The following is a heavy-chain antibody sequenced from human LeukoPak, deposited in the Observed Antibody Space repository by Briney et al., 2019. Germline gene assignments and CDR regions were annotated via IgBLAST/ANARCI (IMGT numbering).Heavy chain of an antibody. CDR1: GYTFTGYY. CDR2: INPNSGGT. V-gene: IGHV1-2*02. Sequence: ASLKASCKASGYTFTGYYMHWVRQAPGQGLEWMGGINPNSGGTNYAQKFQGRVTMTRDTSISTAYMELSRLRSDDTAVYYCARATDSSGYFLDYWGQGTLVTVSS. D-gene: IGHD3-22*01. CDR3: ARATDSSGYFLDY. J-gene: IGHJ4*02.